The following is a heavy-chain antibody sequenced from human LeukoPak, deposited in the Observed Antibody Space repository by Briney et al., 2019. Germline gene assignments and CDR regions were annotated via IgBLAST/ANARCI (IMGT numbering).Heavy chain of an antibody. CDR3: ARDGSGWYAFRTFDY. CDR2: ISAYNGNT. D-gene: IGHD6-19*01. CDR1: GYTFTSYG. V-gene: IGHV1-18*01. Sequence: VASVKVSCKASGYTFTSYGISWVRQAPGQGLEWMGWISAYNGNTNYAQKLQGRVTMTTDTSTSTAYMELRSLRSDDTAVYYCARDGSGWYAFRTFDYWGQGTLVTVSS. J-gene: IGHJ4*02.